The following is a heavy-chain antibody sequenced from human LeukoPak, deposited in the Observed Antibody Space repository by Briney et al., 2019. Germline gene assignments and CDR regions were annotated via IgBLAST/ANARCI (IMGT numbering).Heavy chain of an antibody. Sequence: SETLSLTCTVSGDSINSGDYYWSWIRQPPGKGLEWIGYIYFSGRGDYNPSLKSRVAMSIDTSKNQFSLKLSSVTAADTAVYYCASINIAVADPPGYFQHWGQGTLVTVSS. CDR3: ASINIAVADPPGYFQH. V-gene: IGHV4-30-4*01. D-gene: IGHD6-19*01. CDR1: GDSINSGDYY. J-gene: IGHJ1*01. CDR2: IYFSGRG.